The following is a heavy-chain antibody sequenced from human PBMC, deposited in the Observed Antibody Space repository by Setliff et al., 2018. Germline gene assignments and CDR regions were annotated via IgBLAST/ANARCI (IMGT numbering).Heavy chain of an antibody. J-gene: IGHJ1*01. CDR3: ARLPSTGSAFFQH. CDR1: GYNFNSHW. V-gene: IGHV5-51*01. CDR2: IFPADSET. D-gene: IGHD1-1*01. Sequence: PGESLKISCATSGYNFNSHWIARARQVPGGGLEWMGLIFPADSETRYSPSFQGQFTMSVDTSINTAYLQWNSLKASDTALYFCARLPSTGSAFFQHWGQGTLVTVSS.